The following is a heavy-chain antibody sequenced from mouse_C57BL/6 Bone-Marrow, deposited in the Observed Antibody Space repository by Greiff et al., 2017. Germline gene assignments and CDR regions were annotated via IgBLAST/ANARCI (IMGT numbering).Heavy chain of an antibody. CDR1: GYTFTSYW. J-gene: IGHJ4*01. CDR3: AREGFITPMDY. V-gene: IGHV1-69*01. Sequence: QVQLQQPGAELVMPGASVKLSCKASGYTFTSYWMHWVKQRPGQGLEWIGEIDPSDSYTNYNQKFKGKSTLTVDKSSSTAYMQLSSLTSEDSAVYYCAREGFITPMDYWGQGTSVTVSS. CDR2: IDPSDSYT. D-gene: IGHD1-1*01.